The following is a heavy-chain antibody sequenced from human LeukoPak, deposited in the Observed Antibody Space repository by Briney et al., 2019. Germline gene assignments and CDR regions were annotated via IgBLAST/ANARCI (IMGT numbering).Heavy chain of an antibody. CDR3: ARVKAAAGDN. CDR1: GGSISSYY. D-gene: IGHD6-13*01. J-gene: IGHJ4*02. V-gene: IGHV4-59*12. CDR2: VYSSGST. Sequence: SETLSLTCTVSGGSISSYYWSWIRQPPGKGLEWIGTVYSSGSTYYNPSLKSRVTLSIDTSNNQFSLKLSSVTAADTAVYYCARVKAAAGDNWGQGTLVTVSS.